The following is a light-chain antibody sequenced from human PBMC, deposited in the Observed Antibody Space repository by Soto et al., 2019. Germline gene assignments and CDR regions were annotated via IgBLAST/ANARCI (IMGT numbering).Light chain of an antibody. V-gene: IGKV1-39*01. Sequence: DIQMTKSPSSLSASVGYRVTITCRASQSISSYLNWYQQKPGKAPKLLIYAASSLQSGVPSRFSGSGSGTDFTLTISSLQPEDFATYYCQQSYSTPYTFGQGTKLEIK. CDR2: AAS. CDR1: QSISSY. CDR3: QQSYSTPYT. J-gene: IGKJ2*01.